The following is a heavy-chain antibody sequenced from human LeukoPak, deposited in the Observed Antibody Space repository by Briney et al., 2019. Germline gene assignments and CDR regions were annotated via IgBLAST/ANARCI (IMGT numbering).Heavy chain of an antibody. Sequence: GGSLRLSCAASGFTFSSYGMSWVRQAPGKGLEWVSAISGSGGSTYYADSVKGRFTISRDNSKNTLYLQMNSLRAEDTAVYYCAKGRYYLYYYYMDVWGKGTTVTISS. CDR3: AKGRYYLYYYYMDV. D-gene: IGHD2-15*01. CDR1: GFTFSSYG. CDR2: ISGSGGST. V-gene: IGHV3-23*01. J-gene: IGHJ6*03.